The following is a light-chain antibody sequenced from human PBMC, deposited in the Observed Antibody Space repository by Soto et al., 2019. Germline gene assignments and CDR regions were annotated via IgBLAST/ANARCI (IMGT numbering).Light chain of an antibody. V-gene: IGKV1-8*01. CDR3: QQYYSYPRT. J-gene: IGKJ2*01. CDR1: QGISSY. CDR2: AAS. Sequence: AIRMTQSPSSFSASTGDRVTLTCRASQGISSYLAWYQQKPGKGPKLLIYAASTWQSGVPSRFSGSASGTDFTLTISCLQSEDFATYYCQQYYSYPRTFGHGTKLEIK.